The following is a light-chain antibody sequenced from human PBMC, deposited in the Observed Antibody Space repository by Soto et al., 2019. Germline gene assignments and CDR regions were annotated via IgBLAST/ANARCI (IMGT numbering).Light chain of an antibody. V-gene: IGLV2-8*01. CDR1: SSDVGGYNY. Sequence: QSVLTQPPSASGSPGHSVTISCTGTSSDVGGYNYVSWYQQHPGKAPQLMIYEVSRRPSGVPDRCSGSKSGNTASLTVSGLQAEDEADYYCSSYAVSNNLLFGGGTKVTVL. CDR2: EVS. CDR3: SSYAVSNNLL. J-gene: IGLJ2*01.